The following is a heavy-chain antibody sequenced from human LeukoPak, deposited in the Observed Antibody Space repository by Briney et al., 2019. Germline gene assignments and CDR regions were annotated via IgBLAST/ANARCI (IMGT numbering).Heavy chain of an antibody. CDR2: ISSGSSTT. J-gene: IGHJ4*02. CDR1: GFTFSSYS. V-gene: IGHV3-48*01. CDR3: ARDIIATPPGY. D-gene: IGHD6-6*01. Sequence: GGSLRLSCAASGFTFSSYSMNWVRQAPGKGLEWVSYISSGSSTTYYADSVKGRFTISRDNAKNSLYLQMNSLRAEDTAVYYCARDIIATPPGYWGQGTLVTVSS.